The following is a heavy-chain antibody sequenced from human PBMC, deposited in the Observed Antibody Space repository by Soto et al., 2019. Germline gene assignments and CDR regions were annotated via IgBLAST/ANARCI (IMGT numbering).Heavy chain of an antibody. CDR1: GASISVHSYY. D-gene: IGHD1-20*01. CDR2: SYYTGTT. V-gene: IGHV4-39*01. CDR3: TRRYNWNGIYFDP. J-gene: IGHJ5*02. Sequence: SEALALTCTVSGASISVHSYYWTWIRHPPGTGLEWIGSSYYTGTTYFNPSLKSRATISVDTSKNQFSLRLTSVTAADTAIYYCTRRYNWNGIYFDPWGRGVLVTVSS.